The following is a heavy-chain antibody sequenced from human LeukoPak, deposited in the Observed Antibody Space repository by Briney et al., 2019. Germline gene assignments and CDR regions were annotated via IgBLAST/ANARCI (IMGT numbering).Heavy chain of an antibody. J-gene: IGHJ4*02. Sequence: ASVKVSCKASGYTFTTYGISWVRQAPGQGPEWMGWISPYNGNTNYAQKLQGRVTMTTDTSTSTAYVELRSLRSDDTAVYYCARDLGERNRPFDHWGQGTLVTASS. CDR1: GYTFTTYG. D-gene: IGHD1-1*01. CDR2: ISPYNGNT. CDR3: ARDLGERNRPFDH. V-gene: IGHV1-18*01.